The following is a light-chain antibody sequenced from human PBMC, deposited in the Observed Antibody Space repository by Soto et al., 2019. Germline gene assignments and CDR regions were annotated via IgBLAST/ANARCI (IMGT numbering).Light chain of an antibody. CDR3: QQAYSFPIT. V-gene: IGKV1D-12*01. CDR1: QDIGAY. Sequence: DIQGTQSPSSVSASVGDRVTIACRASQDIGAYVAWYQHKPGRAPELLIHAASSLQSGVPSRFSGSGSGTDFTLTINSLQPEDFATYYCQQAYSFPITFGQGTRLEIK. CDR2: AAS. J-gene: IGKJ5*01.